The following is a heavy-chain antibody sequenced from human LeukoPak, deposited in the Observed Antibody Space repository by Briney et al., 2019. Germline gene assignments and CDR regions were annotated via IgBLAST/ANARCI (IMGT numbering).Heavy chain of an antibody. CDR2: IYSGGST. V-gene: IGHV3-53*01. CDR1: GFTVSGNY. CDR3: ARDAAQYYGMDV. Sequence: GGSLRLSCAASGFTVSGNYMSWVRQAPGKGLEWVSVIYSGGSTYYADSVKGRFTISRDNSKNTLYLQMNSLRAEDTAVYYCARDAAQYYGMDVWGKGTTVTVSS. J-gene: IGHJ6*04.